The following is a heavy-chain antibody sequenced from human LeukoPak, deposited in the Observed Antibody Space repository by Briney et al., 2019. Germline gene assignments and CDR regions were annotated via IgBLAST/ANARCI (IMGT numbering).Heavy chain of an antibody. Sequence: ASVKVSCKASGYTFGDYGFSWVQQAPGHGLEWMGWISALNGNTYYVQKFKGRVTMTTDSSTNTAYMELRSLRSDDTAVYFCARDFALLWLGDKPFDYWGQGTLVTVSS. CDR2: ISALNGNT. CDR3: ARDFALLWLGDKPFDY. J-gene: IGHJ4*02. CDR1: GYTFGDYG. V-gene: IGHV1-18*01. D-gene: IGHD3-10*01.